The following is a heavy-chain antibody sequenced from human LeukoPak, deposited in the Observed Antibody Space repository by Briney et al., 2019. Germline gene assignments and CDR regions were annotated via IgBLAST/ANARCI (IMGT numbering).Heavy chain of an antibody. CDR1: GFTFSNYE. J-gene: IGHJ4*02. V-gene: IGHV3-48*03. CDR2: ISSSGDII. Sequence: GGSLRLSCAASGFTFSNYEMNWVRQAPGKGLEWVSYISSSGDIIYYAASVKGRFTISRDNAKNSLYLQMNSLRAEDTAVCYCARGWFDFWGQGTLVTVSS. CDR3: ARGWFDF.